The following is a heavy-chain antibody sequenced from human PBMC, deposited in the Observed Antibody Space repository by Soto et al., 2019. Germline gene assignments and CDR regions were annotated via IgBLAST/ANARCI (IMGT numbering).Heavy chain of an antibody. Sequence: ASVKVSCKASGYTFTSHSISWVRQAPGQGLEWMGRIGTYSGKTNYAQTLQGRLTMTTDTSTSTAYMELESLRSDDTAVYYCARVQGGNILVVAAAPDYWGQGTLVTVSS. D-gene: IGHD2-2*01. J-gene: IGHJ4*02. CDR3: ARVQGGNILVVAAAPDY. V-gene: IGHV1-18*04. CDR1: GYTFTSHS. CDR2: IGTYSGKT.